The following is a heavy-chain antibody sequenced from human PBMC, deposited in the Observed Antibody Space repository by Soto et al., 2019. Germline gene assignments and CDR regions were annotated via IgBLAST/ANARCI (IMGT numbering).Heavy chain of an antibody. CDR1: GFTFSSYS. Sequence: GGSLRLSCAASGFTFSSYSMNWVRQAPGKGLEWVSSISSSSSYIYYADSVKGRFTISRDNAKNSLYLQMNSLRAEDTAVYYCARDGPAYYYDSSPVDYWGQGTLVTVSS. J-gene: IGHJ4*02. D-gene: IGHD3-22*01. CDR2: ISSSSSYI. V-gene: IGHV3-21*01. CDR3: ARDGPAYYYDSSPVDY.